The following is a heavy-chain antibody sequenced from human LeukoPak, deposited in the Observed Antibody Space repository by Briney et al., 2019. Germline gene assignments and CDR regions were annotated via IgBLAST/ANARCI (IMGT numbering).Heavy chain of an antibody. CDR1: GESFSGYY. CDR3: ARLGDYSNYVPGY. CDR2: INHSGST. Sequence: SETLSLTCAVYGESFSGYYWSWIRQPPGKGLEWIGEINHSGSTNYNPSLKSRVTISVDTSKNQFSLKLSSVTAADTAVYYCARLGDYSNYVPGYWGQRTLVTVSS. J-gene: IGHJ4*02. V-gene: IGHV4-34*01. D-gene: IGHD4-11*01.